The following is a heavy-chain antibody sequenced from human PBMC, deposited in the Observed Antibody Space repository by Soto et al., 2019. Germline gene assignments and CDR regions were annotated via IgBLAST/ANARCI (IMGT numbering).Heavy chain of an antibody. Sequence: VELVESGGGVVQPGGSLRLSCAASGFTFNTHGMHWVRQAPCKGLEWVAVIWYDGSQRYYADFVRGRFTISRDNSQNTLYLQMTSLRAEDTAVYYCARIDDYGDYVTDYWGQGALVTVSS. J-gene: IGHJ4*02. CDR1: GFTFNTHG. V-gene: IGHV3-33*01. D-gene: IGHD4-17*01. CDR3: ARIDDYGDYVTDY. CDR2: IWYDGSQR.